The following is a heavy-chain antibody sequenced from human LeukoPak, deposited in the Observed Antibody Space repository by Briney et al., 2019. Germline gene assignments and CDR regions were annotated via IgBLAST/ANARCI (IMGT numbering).Heavy chain of an antibody. V-gene: IGHV3-21*04. D-gene: IGHD5-12*01. J-gene: IGHJ4*02. CDR1: GFAFESFT. Sequence: GGSLRLSCAGSGFAFESFTMTWVRQAPGKGLEWVSLISATSSDINYAESVRGRFTISRDNAKNSLFLQMYSLRAQHTAIYYCAKGLFSAYDKYLDSWGQGTLVTVSS. CDR2: ISATSSDI. CDR3: AKGLFSAYDKYLDS.